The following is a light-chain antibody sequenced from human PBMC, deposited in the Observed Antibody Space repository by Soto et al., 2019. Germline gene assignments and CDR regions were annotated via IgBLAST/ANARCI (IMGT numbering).Light chain of an antibody. Sequence: MTQSPSSVSASVGDRATLSCRASQSVSSNLAWYQQKPGQAPRLLIYGASTRATGIPARFSGSGSGTEFTLTISSLQSEDFAVYYCQQYNNWPLFFGQGTKLEIK. V-gene: IGKV3-15*01. CDR2: GAS. J-gene: IGKJ2*01. CDR3: QQYNNWPLF. CDR1: QSVSSN.